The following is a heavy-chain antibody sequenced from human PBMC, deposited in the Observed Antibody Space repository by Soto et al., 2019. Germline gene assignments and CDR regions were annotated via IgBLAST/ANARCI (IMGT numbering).Heavy chain of an antibody. CDR3: ARGGVAGTYYYYYMEV. CDR2: INHSGST. CDR1: GGSFSGYY. Sequence: SETLSLTCAVYGGSFSGYYWSWIRQPPGKGLEWIGEINHSGSTNYNPSLKSRVTISVDTSKNQFSLKLSSVTAADTAVYYCARGGVAGTYYYYYMEVWGKGTTVTVSS. D-gene: IGHD6-19*01. J-gene: IGHJ6*03. V-gene: IGHV4-34*01.